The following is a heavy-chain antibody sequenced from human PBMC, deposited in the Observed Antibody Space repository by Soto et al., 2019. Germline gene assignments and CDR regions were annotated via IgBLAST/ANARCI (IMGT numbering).Heavy chain of an antibody. J-gene: IGHJ5*02. CDR1: GGSMSSYY. CDR3: ARMGRYCGGGSCYSRGLDP. D-gene: IGHD2-15*01. V-gene: IGHV4-59*01. Sequence: SETLSLTCTVSGGSMSSYYWSWIRQSPGKGLEWIGYIFYGGSPNYNPSLKSRVTISVDSSKNQFSLKLTSVAAADTAIYYCARMGRYCGGGSCYSRGLDPWGQGTLVTVSS. CDR2: IFYGGSP.